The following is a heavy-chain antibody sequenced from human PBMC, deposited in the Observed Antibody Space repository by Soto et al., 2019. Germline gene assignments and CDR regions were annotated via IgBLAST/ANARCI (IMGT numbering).Heavy chain of an antibody. CDR3: ARGVGVLEWLPHAFDY. V-gene: IGHV1-18*01. J-gene: IGHJ4*02. D-gene: IGHD3-3*01. Sequence: EASVKVSCKASGYTLTSYGISWVRQAPGQGLEWMGWISAYNGNTNYAQKLQGRVTMTTDTSTSTAYMELRSLRSDDTAVYYCARGVGVLEWLPHAFDYWGPGTLVTVSS. CDR1: GYTLTSYG. CDR2: ISAYNGNT.